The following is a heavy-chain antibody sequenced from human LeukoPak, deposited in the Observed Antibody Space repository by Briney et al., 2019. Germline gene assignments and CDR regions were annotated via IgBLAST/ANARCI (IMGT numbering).Heavy chain of an antibody. D-gene: IGHD6-13*01. V-gene: IGHV4-59*08. J-gene: IGHJ4*02. CDR1: GGSISSYY. Sequence: TASETLSLTCTVSGGSISSYYWSWIRQPPGKGLEWIGYIYYSGSTNYNPSIKSRVTISVDTSKNHFSLKLSSVTAADTAVYYCARHGIAAIDYWGQGTLVTVSS. CDR3: ARHGIAAIDY. CDR2: IYYSGST.